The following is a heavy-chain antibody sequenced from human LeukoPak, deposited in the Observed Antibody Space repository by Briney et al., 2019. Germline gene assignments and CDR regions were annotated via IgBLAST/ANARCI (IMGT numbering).Heavy chain of an antibody. Sequence: SETLSLTCAVYGGSFSGYYWSWIRQPPGKGLEWIGEINHSGSTNYNPSLKSRVTISVGTSKNQFSLKLSSVTAADTAVYYCARYGAAGWFDPWGQGTLVTVSS. CDR3: ARYGAAGWFDP. CDR2: INHSGST. V-gene: IGHV4-34*01. CDR1: GGSFSGYY. D-gene: IGHD4/OR15-4a*01. J-gene: IGHJ5*02.